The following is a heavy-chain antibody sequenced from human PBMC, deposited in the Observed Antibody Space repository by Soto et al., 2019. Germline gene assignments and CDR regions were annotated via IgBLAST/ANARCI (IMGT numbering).Heavy chain of an antibody. CDR2: IYYSGST. J-gene: IGHJ4*02. V-gene: IGHV4-59*08. Sequence: SETLSLTCTVSGGSISSYYWSWIRQLPGKGLEWIGYIYYSGSTNYNPSLKSRVTISVDTSKNQFSLKLSSVTAADTAVYYCAATVAAAGTGMDYWGQGTLVTVSS. CDR1: GGSISSYY. D-gene: IGHD6-13*01. CDR3: AATVAAAGTGMDY.